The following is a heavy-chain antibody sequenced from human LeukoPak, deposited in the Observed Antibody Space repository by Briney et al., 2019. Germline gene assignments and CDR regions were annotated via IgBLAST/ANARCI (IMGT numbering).Heavy chain of an antibody. CDR3: AHHHSSSSPFDY. V-gene: IGHV2-5*02. CDR2: IYWDDDK. D-gene: IGHD1-14*01. J-gene: IGHJ4*02. Sequence: SGPTLGNPTPALTLTCTFSGFSRSTRGVGVGWIRQPPVKALEWLALIYWDDDKRYSPSLKSRLTITKDTSKNQVVLTMTNMDPVDTATYYCAHHHSSSSPFDYWGQGTLVTVSS. CDR1: GFSRSTRGVG.